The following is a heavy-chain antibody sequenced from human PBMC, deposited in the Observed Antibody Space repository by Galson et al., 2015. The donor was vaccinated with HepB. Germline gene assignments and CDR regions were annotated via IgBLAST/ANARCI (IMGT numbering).Heavy chain of an antibody. J-gene: IGHJ4*02. Sequence: SLRLSCAASGFTFSNYGMQWVRQAPGKGLEWVALIWSDGTNKYYADSVKGRFTISRDNHKNTLYLQMDSLSGEYTAVYYGARDKLVAAAPWDYWGQGTLVTVSA. CDR2: IWSDGTNK. CDR3: ARDKLVAAAPWDY. V-gene: IGHV3-33*01. D-gene: IGHD6-13*01. CDR1: GFTFSNYG.